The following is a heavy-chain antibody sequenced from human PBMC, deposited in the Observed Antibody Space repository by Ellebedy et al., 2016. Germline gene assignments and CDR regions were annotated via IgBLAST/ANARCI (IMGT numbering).Heavy chain of an antibody. CDR2: VVGSGERT. CDR1: GFPFSSHA. J-gene: IGHJ4*02. CDR3: AKGNAIPGPEPLDF. V-gene: IGHV3-23*01. D-gene: IGHD1-14*01. Sequence: GGSLRLSCEASGFPFSSHAMSWVRQAPGKGPEWVSAVVGSGERTFYADSVKGRFTISRDNSKNTLYLQMNSLRAEDTAVYYCAKGNAIPGPEPLDFWGQGTLVTVSS.